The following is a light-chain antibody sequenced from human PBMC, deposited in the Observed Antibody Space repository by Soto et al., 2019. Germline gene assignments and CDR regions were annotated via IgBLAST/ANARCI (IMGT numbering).Light chain of an antibody. Sequence: DIQMTQSPSSLSASVGDRVTITCQASQDIRVFLNWYQQKPGKAPQLLIFDASHLAAGVPSRFSGSGAGTESTFVITSLQPEDFATYYCQQCQTLPSTFGHGTRLEI. V-gene: IGKV1-33*01. CDR3: QQCQTLPST. CDR2: DAS. J-gene: IGKJ5*01. CDR1: QDIRVF.